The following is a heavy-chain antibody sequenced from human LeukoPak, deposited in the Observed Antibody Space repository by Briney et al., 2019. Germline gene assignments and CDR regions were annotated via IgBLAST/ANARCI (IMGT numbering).Heavy chain of an antibody. CDR2: ISWNSGSI. CDR3: ARDSGGYAAGTDFDY. J-gene: IGHJ4*02. D-gene: IGHD6-13*01. CDR1: GFTFDDYA. Sequence: GGSLRLSCAASGFTFDDYAMHWVRQAPGKGLEWVAGISWNSGSIGYADSVKGRFTISRDNAKNSLYLQMNSLRAEDTAVYYCARDSGGYAAGTDFDYWGQGTLVTVSS. V-gene: IGHV3-9*01.